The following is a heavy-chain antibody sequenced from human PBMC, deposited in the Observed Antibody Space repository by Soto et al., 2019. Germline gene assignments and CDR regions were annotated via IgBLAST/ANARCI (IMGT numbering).Heavy chain of an antibody. CDR3: ARGRYGDY. CDR2: ISAHNGNT. V-gene: IGHV1-18*01. J-gene: IGHJ4*02. CDR1: GYAFTTYG. Sequence: QVHLVQSGAEVKKPGASVKVSCKGSGYAFTTYGITWVRQAPGQGLEWMGWISAHNGNTNNAQKLQGRVTVTRDTATSTAYIELRSMRSGDTAVYYCARGRYGDYWGQGALVTVSS. D-gene: IGHD1-1*01.